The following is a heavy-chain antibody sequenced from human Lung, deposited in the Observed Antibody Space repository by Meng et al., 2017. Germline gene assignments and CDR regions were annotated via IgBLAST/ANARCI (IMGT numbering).Heavy chain of an antibody. J-gene: IGHJ4*02. CDR2: INHSGST. V-gene: IGHV4-34*01. D-gene: IGHD4-11*01. CDR1: GGSFSDSY. CDR3: ARGPTTMAHDFDY. Sequence: QGQLQQWGSGVLKPSETPSLTCVVSGGSFSDSYCSWIRQPPGKGLEWIGEINHSGSTNYNPSLESRATISVDTSQNNLSLKLSSVTAADSAVYYCARGPTTMAHDFDYWGQGTLVTVSS.